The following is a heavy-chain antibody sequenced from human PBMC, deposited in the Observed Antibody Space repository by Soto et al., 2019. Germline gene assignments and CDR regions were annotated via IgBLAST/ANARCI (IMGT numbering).Heavy chain of an antibody. CDR1: GYSFTSYW. CDR3: ARHGNSNYANYYYYYYMDV. Sequence: GESLKISCKGSGYSFTSYWIGWVRQMPGKGLEWMGIIYPGDSDTRYSPSFQGQVTISADKSISTAYLQWSSLKASDTAMYYCARHGNSNYANYYYYYYMDVWGKGTTVTVSS. J-gene: IGHJ6*03. V-gene: IGHV5-51*01. D-gene: IGHD4-4*01. CDR2: IYPGDSDT.